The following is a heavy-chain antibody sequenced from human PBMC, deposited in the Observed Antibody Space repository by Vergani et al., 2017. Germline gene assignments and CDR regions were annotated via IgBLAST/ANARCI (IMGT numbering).Heavy chain of an antibody. J-gene: IGHJ6*02. Sequence: QVQLVQSGAEVKKPGSSVKVSCKASGGPFKNSAFSWVRQVPGQGLEWMGRIITFFGTTDYAQKFQGRFTIIADEFTKTVDMQLSNLRSEDTAVYYCASTPVSKATVTQARPRQHQRYGMDVWGQGTTVTVSS. CDR2: IITFFGTT. CDR3: ASTPVSKATVTQARPRQHQRYGMDV. CDR1: GGPFKNSA. V-gene: IGHV1-69*13. D-gene: IGHD4-17*01.